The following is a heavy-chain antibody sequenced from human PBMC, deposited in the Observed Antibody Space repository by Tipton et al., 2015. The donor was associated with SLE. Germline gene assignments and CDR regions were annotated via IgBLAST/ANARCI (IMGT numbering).Heavy chain of an antibody. D-gene: IGHD6-19*01. V-gene: IGHV4-38-2*02. CDR3: ARDWDHGIAVAGGAFDI. Sequence: TLSLTCAVYGGSFSGYYWGWIRQPPGKGLEWIGSIYHSGSTYYNPSLKSRVTISVDTSKNQFSLKLSSVTAADTAVYYCARDWDHGIAVAGGAFDIWGQGTMVTVSS. CDR2: IYHSGST. CDR1: GGSFSGYY. J-gene: IGHJ3*02.